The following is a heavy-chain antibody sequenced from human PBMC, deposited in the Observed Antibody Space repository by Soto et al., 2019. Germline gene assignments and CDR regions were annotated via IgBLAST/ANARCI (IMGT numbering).Heavy chain of an antibody. CDR2: TYYRSKWYN. CDR3: ARVVSASGSYYFYYGMDV. Sequence: SQTLSLTCAISGDSVSSNSAAWNWIRQSPSRGLEWLGRTYYRSKWYNDYAVSVKSRMTINPDTSKIQFSLQLNSVTPEDTAVYYCARVVSASGSYYFYYGMDVWGQGTTVTVSS. CDR1: GDSVSSNSAA. V-gene: IGHV6-1*01. D-gene: IGHD3-10*01. J-gene: IGHJ6*02.